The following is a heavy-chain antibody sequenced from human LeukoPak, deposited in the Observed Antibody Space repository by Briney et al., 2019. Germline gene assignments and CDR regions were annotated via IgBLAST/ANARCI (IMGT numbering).Heavy chain of an antibody. Sequence: VSVKVSCKASGYTFTGYYMHWVRQAPGQGLEWMGWINPNSGGTNYAQKFQGRVTMTRDTSISTAYMELSRLRSDDTAVYYCARDDGSSVNWFDPWGQGTLVTVSS. CDR3: ARDDGSSVNWFDP. D-gene: IGHD6-6*01. V-gene: IGHV1-2*02. CDR1: GYTFTGYY. CDR2: INPNSGGT. J-gene: IGHJ5*02.